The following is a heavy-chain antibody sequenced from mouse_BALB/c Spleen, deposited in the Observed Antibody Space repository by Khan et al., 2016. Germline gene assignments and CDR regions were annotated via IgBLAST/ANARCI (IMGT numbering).Heavy chain of an antibody. CDR2: IDPANGNT. V-gene: IGHV14-3*02. D-gene: IGHD2-4*01. J-gene: IGHJ3*01. CDR3: ARSPYDYDVGFAD. Sequence: VQLQQSGAELVKPGASVKLSCTASGFNIKDTYMHWVKQRPEQGLEWIGRIDPANGNTKYDPKFQGKATITADTSSNPAYLQLSSLTSEDTAVYYCARSPYDYDVGFADWGQGALVTVSA. CDR1: GFNIKDTY.